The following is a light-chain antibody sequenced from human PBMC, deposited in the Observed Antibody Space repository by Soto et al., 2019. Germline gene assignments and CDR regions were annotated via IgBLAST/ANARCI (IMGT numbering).Light chain of an antibody. CDR3: MQATQAQYS. V-gene: IGKV2-24*01. J-gene: IGKJ2*03. CDR1: QSLVHSDGNTY. Sequence: DVVMTQTPLSSPVTLGQPASSSCRSSQSLVHSDGNTYLSWIQQRPVQPPRLLIYKISSRCSGVPDRFSGSGEGTDFTLQFSRVEAEDVGVYYFMQATQAQYSLGQGTTLAIK. CDR2: KIS.